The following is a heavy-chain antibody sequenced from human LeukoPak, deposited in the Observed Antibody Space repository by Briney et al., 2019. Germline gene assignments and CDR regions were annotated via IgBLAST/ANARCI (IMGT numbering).Heavy chain of an antibody. CDR3: AKGDRYCSSTSCLFDY. Sequence: GGSLRLSCAASGFTFDDYAMHWVRQAPGKGLEWVSGISWNSGSIGYADSVKGRFTISRDNAKNSLYLQMNSLRAEDTALYYCAKGDRYCSSTSCLFDYWGQGTLVTVSS. CDR1: GFTFDDYA. CDR2: ISWNSGSI. V-gene: IGHV3-9*01. J-gene: IGHJ4*02. D-gene: IGHD2-2*01.